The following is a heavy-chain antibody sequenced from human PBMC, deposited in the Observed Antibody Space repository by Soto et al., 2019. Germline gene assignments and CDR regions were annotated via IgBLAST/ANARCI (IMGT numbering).Heavy chain of an antibody. CDR1: GYSFTSYW. D-gene: IGHD3-3*01. CDR2: IYPGDSDT. Sequence: PGESLKISCKGSGYSFTSYWIGWVRQMPGKGLEWMGIIYPGDSDTRYSPSFQGQVTISADKSISTAYLQWSSLKASDTAMYYCARLPLITIFGVVISPRAGYYGMDVWGQGTTVTVSS. V-gene: IGHV5-51*01. J-gene: IGHJ6*02. CDR3: ARLPLITIFGVVISPRAGYYGMDV.